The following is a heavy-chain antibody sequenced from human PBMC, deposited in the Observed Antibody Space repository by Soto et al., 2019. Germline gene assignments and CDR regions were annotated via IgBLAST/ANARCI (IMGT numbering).Heavy chain of an antibody. J-gene: IGHJ4*02. CDR3: ARFPQTAIVGAAYFDY. V-gene: IGHV1-69*02. CDR2: IIPILGIA. CDR1: GGTFSSYI. D-gene: IGHD1-26*01. Sequence: QVQLVQSGAEVKKPGSSVKVSCKASGGTFSSYIISWVRQAPGQGLEWMGRIIPILGIANYAQKFQGRVTSTADKSTSTAYMELSSLRSEDTAVYYCARFPQTAIVGAAYFDYWGQGTLVTVSS.